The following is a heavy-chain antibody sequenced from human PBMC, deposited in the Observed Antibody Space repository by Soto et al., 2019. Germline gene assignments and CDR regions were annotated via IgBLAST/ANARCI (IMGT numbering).Heavy chain of an antibody. Sequence: SQTLSLTCAISGDSVSSNSAAWNWIRQSPSRGLEWLGRTYYRSKWYNDYAVSVKSRITINPDTSKNQFSLQLNSVTPEDTAVYYCARDRGRAAAGGYYYYYLDGWGKGTTVTVSS. CDR3: ARDRGRAAAGGYYYYYLDG. V-gene: IGHV6-1*01. CDR2: TYYRSKWYN. D-gene: IGHD6-13*01. CDR1: GDSVSSNSAA. J-gene: IGHJ6*03.